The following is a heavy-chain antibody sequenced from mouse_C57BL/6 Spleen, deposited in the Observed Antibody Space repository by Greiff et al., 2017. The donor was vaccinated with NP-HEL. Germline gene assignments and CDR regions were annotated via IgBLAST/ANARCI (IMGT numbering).Heavy chain of an antibody. CDR2: ISYSGST. J-gene: IGHJ3*01. V-gene: IGHV3-1*01. CDR1: GYSITSGYD. CDR3: ARSNFAWFAY. Sequence: EVKVEESGPGMVKPSQSLSLTCTVTGYSITSGYDWHWIRHFPGNKLEWMGYISYSGSTNYNPSLKSRISITHDTSKNHFFLKLNSVTTEDTATYYCARSNFAWFAYWGQGTLVTVSA.